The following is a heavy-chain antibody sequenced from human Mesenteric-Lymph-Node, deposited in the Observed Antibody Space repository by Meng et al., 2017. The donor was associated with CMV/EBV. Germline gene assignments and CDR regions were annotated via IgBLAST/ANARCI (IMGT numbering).Heavy chain of an antibody. CDR1: GGSFSGYY. V-gene: IGHV4-34*01. CDR2: IYHSGST. J-gene: IGHJ4*02. D-gene: IGHD2-2*01. Sequence: ESLKISCAVYGGSFSGYYWSWIRQPPGKGLEWIGSIYHSGSTYYNPSLKSRVTISVDTSKNQFSLKLSSVTAADTAVYYCARVMRDVVVVPAAYSRGRYYFDYWGQGTLVTVSS. CDR3: ARVMRDVVVVPAAYSRGRYYFDY.